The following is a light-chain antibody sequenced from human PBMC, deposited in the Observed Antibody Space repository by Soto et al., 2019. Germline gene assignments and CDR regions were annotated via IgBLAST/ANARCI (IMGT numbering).Light chain of an antibody. CDR1: SSDVGGYNY. J-gene: IGLJ3*02. CDR3: NSYTSSSNGV. V-gene: IGLV2-14*01. Sequence: QSALTQPASVSGSPGQSITISCTGTSSDVGGYNYVSWYQQHPGKAPKVMIYDVSNRPSGVSNRFSGSKSGNTASLTISGLQAEDEADYYCNSYTSSSNGVFGGGTKLTVL. CDR2: DVS.